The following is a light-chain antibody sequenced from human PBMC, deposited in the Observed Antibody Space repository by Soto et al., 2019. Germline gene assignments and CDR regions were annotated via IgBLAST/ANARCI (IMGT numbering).Light chain of an antibody. CDR1: QSVNSN. CDR3: QQYNNWPPLYT. Sequence: EILMTQSPATLSLSPGERATLSCRASQSVNSNLAWYQQRPGQAPRLLIYGASSRATGIPARFSGSGSGTDFTLTISSLQSEDFAVYYCQQYNNWPPLYTFGQGTKLEIK. V-gene: IGKV3-15*01. J-gene: IGKJ2*01. CDR2: GAS.